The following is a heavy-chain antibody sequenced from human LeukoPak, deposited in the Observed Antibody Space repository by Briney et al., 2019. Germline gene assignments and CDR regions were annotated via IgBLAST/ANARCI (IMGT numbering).Heavy chain of an antibody. J-gene: IGHJ4*02. Sequence: GASVKVSCKASGYTFTSYGISWVRQAPGQGLEWMGWISAYNGNTNYAQKLQGRVTMTTDTSTSTAYMELRSLRSDDAAVYSCARVPFITMIGVVIPPPPDYWGQGTLVTVSS. V-gene: IGHV1-18*01. D-gene: IGHD3-22*01. CDR2: ISAYNGNT. CDR3: ARVPFITMIGVVIPPPPDY. CDR1: GYTFTSYG.